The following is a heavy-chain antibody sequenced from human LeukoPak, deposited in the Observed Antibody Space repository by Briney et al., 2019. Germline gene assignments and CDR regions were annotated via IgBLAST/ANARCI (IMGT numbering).Heavy chain of an antibody. CDR2: IYYSGST. Sequence: PSETLSLTCTVSGGSISSSSYYWGWIRQPPGKGLEWIGSIYYSGSTYYNPSLKSRVTISVDTSKNQFSLKLSSVTAADTAVYYCASELKSFYGSGSYPTPGYFDYWGQGTLVTVSS. J-gene: IGHJ4*02. CDR3: ASELKSFYGSGSYPTPGYFDY. CDR1: GGSISSSSYY. D-gene: IGHD3-10*01. V-gene: IGHV4-39*01.